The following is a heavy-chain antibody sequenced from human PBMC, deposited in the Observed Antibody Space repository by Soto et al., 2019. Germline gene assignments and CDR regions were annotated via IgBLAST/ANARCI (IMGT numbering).Heavy chain of an antibody. CDR3: ARITGRHLDY. CDR1: SGSISVTNVF. Sequence: PSETLSLTCTVSSGSISVTNVFWGWVRQPPGKGLEWIGNIDYSGTAYFSPSLATRVTFHVDTSKNQFSLTLYSVTAAGTAVYYCARITGRHLDYWGQGILVTVSS. V-gene: IGHV4-39*01. J-gene: IGHJ4*02. D-gene: IGHD1-20*01. CDR2: IDYSGTA.